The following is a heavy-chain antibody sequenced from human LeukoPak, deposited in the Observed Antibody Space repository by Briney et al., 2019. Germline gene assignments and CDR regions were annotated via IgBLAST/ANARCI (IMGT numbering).Heavy chain of an antibody. CDR2: ISYDGSNK. CDR3: ARRQYYYGSGSYYNQYYYYGMDV. Sequence: AGGSLRLSCAASGFTFSSYGMHWVRQAPGKGLEWVAVISYDGSNKYYADSVKGRFTISRDNSKNTLYLQMNSLRAEDTAVYYCARRQYYYGSGSYYNQYYYYGMDVWGQGTTVTVSS. D-gene: IGHD3-10*01. V-gene: IGHV3-30*03. J-gene: IGHJ6*02. CDR1: GFTFSSYG.